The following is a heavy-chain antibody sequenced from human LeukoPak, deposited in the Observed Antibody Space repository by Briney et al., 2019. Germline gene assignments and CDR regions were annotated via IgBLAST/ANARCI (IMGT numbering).Heavy chain of an antibody. CDR1: GFTFSSYV. J-gene: IGHJ4*02. CDR2: ISGSGGST. V-gene: IGHV3-23*01. CDR3: AKLGRYRYCSSTRCPQPFDY. D-gene: IGHD2-2*01. Sequence: AGSLRLSCAASGFTFSSYVMNWVRQAPPPGLERVSAISGSGGSTYYADSVKGRFTISTDNSKISLYLQMNNLRAEDTAVYYCAKLGRYRYCSSTRCPQPFDYWGQGTLVTVSS.